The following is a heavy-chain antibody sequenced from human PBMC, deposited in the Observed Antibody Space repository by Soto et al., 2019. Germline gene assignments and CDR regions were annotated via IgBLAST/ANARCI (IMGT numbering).Heavy chain of an antibody. V-gene: IGHV3-23*01. Sequence: PGGSLRLSCAASGSTFSGYAMSWVRQAPGKGLEWVSAISGSGGSTYYADSVKGRFTISRDNSKNTLYLQMNSLRAEDTAVYYCAKPRYFDWFARPLFDYWGQGTLVTVSS. J-gene: IGHJ4*02. CDR2: ISGSGGST. CDR3: AKPRYFDWFARPLFDY. D-gene: IGHD3-9*01. CDR1: GSTFSGYA.